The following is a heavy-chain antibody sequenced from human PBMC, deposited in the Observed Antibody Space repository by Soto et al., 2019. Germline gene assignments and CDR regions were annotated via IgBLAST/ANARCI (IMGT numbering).Heavy chain of an antibody. CDR3: ARDSGQLYFDY. CDR2: IWYDGSNK. Sequence: QVQLVESGGGVVQPGRSLRLSCAASGFTFSSYGMHWVRQAPGKGLEWVAVIWYDGSNKYYADSVKGRFTISRDNSKNTLYLQMNSLRAEGTAVYYCARDSGQLYFDYWGQGTLVTGSS. J-gene: IGHJ4*02. V-gene: IGHV3-33*01. CDR1: GFTFSSYG. D-gene: IGHD5-12*01.